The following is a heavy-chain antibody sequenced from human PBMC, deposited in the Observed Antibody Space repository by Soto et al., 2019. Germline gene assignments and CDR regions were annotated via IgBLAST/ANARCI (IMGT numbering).Heavy chain of an antibody. V-gene: IGHV1-69*08. Sequence: QVQLVQSGAEVKKPGSSVKVSCKASGGTFSSYTISWVRQAPGQGLEWMGRIIPILGIANYAQKFQGRVTITADKSTSPAYMELSSLRSEDTAVYYCARDEWFGELKNYYYYGMDVWGQGTTVTVSS. CDR2: IIPILGIA. CDR1: GGTFSSYT. J-gene: IGHJ6*02. CDR3: ARDEWFGELKNYYYYGMDV. D-gene: IGHD3-10*01.